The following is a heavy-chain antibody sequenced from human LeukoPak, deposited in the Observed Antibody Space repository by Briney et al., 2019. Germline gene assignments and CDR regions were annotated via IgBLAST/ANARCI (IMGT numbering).Heavy chain of an antibody. D-gene: IGHD3-3*01. V-gene: IGHV1-46*03. Sequence: ASVKVSCKASGYTFTSYYMHWVRQAPGRGLEWMGIINPSGGSTSYAQKFQGRVTMTRDTSTSTVYMELSSLRSEDTAVYYCASARGLRFLEWALSYWGQGTLVTVSS. CDR3: ASARGLRFLEWALSY. J-gene: IGHJ4*02. CDR1: GYTFTSYY. CDR2: INPSGGST.